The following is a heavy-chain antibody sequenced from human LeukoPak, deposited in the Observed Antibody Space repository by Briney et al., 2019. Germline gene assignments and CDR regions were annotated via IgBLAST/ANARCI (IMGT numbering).Heavy chain of an antibody. CDR3: ARGFTIVPAVFDY. CDR2: IYHSGST. Sequence: SETLSLTCAVSGYSLTSGYYWGWVRQPPGKGLEWIGSIYHSGSTYYNPSLRSRVTISVDTSKNQFSLKLSSVTAADSAVYYCARGFTIVPAVFDYWGQGTLVTVSS. V-gene: IGHV4-38-2*01. D-gene: IGHD2-2*01. J-gene: IGHJ4*02. CDR1: GYSLTSGYY.